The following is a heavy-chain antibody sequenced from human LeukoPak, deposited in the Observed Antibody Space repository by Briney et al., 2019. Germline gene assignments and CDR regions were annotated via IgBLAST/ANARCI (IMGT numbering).Heavy chain of an antibody. CDR2: IIPIFGTA. J-gene: IGHJ4*02. Sequence: ASVKVSCKASGGTFSSYAISWVRQAPGQGLEWMGGIIPIFGTANHAQKFQGRVTITTDESTSTAYMELSSLRSEDTAVYYCAIMVYADQWAWELTNYYFDYWGQGTLVTVSS. V-gene: IGHV1-69*05. CDR3: AIMVYADQWAWELTNYYFDY. CDR1: GGTFSSYA. D-gene: IGHD2-8*01.